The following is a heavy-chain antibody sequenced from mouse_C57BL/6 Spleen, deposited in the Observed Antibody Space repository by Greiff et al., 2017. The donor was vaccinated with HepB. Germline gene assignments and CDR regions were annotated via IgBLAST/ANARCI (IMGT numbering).Heavy chain of an antibody. J-gene: IGHJ4*01. CDR2: ISSGGSYT. CDR1: GFTFSSYG. CDR3: ARPTQLGRDAMDY. D-gene: IGHD4-1*02. V-gene: IGHV5-6*02. Sequence: DVKLVESGGDLVKPGGSLKLSCAASGFTFSSYGMSWVRQTPDKRLEWVATISSGGSYTYYPDSVKGRFTISRDNAKNTLYLQMSSLKSEDTAMYYCARPTQLGRDAMDYWGQGTSVTVSS.